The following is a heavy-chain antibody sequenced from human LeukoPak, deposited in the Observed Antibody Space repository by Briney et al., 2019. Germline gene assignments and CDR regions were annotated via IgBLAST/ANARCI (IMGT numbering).Heavy chain of an antibody. D-gene: IGHD3-10*01. V-gene: IGHV3-23*01. Sequence: GGSLRLSCAASGFTFSSYAMSWVRQAPGKGLELVSAISGSGGSTYYADSVKGRFTISRDNSKNTLYLQMNSLRAEDTAVYYCARVLGRFYGSGSYRGVDVWGQGTTVTVS. CDR3: ARVLGRFYGSGSYRGVDV. CDR1: GFTFSSYA. CDR2: ISGSGGST. J-gene: IGHJ6*02.